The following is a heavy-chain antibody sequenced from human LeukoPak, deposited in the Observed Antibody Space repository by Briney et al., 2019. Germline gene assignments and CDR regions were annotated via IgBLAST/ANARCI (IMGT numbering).Heavy chain of an antibody. CDR2: IYYSGST. J-gene: IGHJ6*02. CDR1: GGSLSSGGYY. D-gene: IGHD3-10*01. CDR3: ARDYYGSGSYYNHFYGMDV. Sequence: SQTLSLTCTVSGGSLSSGGYYWSWIRQHPGTGLEWIGYIYYSGSTYYNPSLKSRVTISVDTSKNQFSLKLSSVTAADTAVYYCARDYYGSGSYYNHFYGMDVWGQGTTVTVSS. V-gene: IGHV4-31*03.